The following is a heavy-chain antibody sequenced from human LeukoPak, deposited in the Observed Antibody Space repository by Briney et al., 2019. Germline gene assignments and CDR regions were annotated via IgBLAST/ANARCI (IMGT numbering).Heavy chain of an antibody. CDR3: ARRSSSWYRGVFDY. D-gene: IGHD6-13*01. J-gene: IGHJ4*02. Sequence: SETLSHTCTVSGGSISSSSYYWGWIRQPPGKGLEWIGSIYYSGSTYYNPSLKSRVTISVDTSKNQFPLKLSSVTAADTAVYYCARRSSSWYRGVFDYWGQGTLVTVSS. CDR1: GGSISSSSYY. V-gene: IGHV4-39*01. CDR2: IYYSGST.